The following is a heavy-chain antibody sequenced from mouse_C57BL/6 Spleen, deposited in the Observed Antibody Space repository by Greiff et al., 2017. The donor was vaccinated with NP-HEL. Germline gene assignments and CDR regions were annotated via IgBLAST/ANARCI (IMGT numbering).Heavy chain of an antibody. V-gene: IGHV5-17*01. CDR2: ISSGSSTI. Sequence: EVKLVESGGGLVKPGGSLKLSCAASGFTFSDYGMHWVRQAPEKGLEWVAYISSGSSTIYYADTVKGRFTISRDNAKNTLFLQMTSLRSEDTAMYYCAREAYYSIYFDYWGQGTTLTVSS. CDR3: AREAYYSIYFDY. CDR1: GFTFSDYG. J-gene: IGHJ2*01. D-gene: IGHD2-5*01.